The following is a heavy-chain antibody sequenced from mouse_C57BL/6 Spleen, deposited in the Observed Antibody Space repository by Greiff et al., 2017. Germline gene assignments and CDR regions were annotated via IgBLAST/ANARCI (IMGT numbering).Heavy chain of an antibody. CDR3: ALYDYDEAWFAY. D-gene: IGHD2-4*01. Sequence: EVMLVESGAELVKPGASVKLSCTASGFNIKDYYMHWVKQRTEQGLEWIGRIDPEDGETKYAPKFQGKATITADTSSNTAYLQLSSLTSEDTAVYYCALYDYDEAWFAYWGQGTLVTVSA. J-gene: IGHJ3*01. CDR1: GFNIKDYY. CDR2: IDPEDGET. V-gene: IGHV14-2*01.